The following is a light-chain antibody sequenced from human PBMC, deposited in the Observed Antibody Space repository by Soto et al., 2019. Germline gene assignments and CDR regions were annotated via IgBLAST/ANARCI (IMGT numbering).Light chain of an antibody. CDR2: GAS. CDR1: QSVSSY. J-gene: IGKJ4*01. CDR3: QQYNNWPPVT. Sequence: EIVLTQSPATLSVSPGERAALSGRASQSVSSYLAWYQQRPGQAPRLLIYGASTRATGIPARFSGSGSGTEFTLTISSLQSEDFAVYYCQQYNNWPPVTFGGGTKVDI. V-gene: IGKV3-15*01.